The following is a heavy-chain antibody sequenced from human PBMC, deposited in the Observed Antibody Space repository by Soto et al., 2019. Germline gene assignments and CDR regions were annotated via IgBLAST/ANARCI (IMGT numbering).Heavy chain of an antibody. D-gene: IGHD2-15*01. CDR3: ARTPLGYCSGGSCYSHYYFDY. CDR1: GGSISSYY. CDR2: IYYSGST. V-gene: IGHV4-59*01. Sequence: SETLSLTCTVPGGSISSYYWSWIRQPPGKGLEWIGYIYYSGSTNYNPSLKSRVTISVDTSKNQFSLKLSSVTAADTAVYYCARTPLGYCSGGSCYSHYYFDYWGQGTLVTVSS. J-gene: IGHJ4*02.